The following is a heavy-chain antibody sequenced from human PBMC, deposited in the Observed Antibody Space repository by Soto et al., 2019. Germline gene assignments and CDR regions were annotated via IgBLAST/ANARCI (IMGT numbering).Heavy chain of an antibody. CDR3: ASKNTAAGTYYFDF. J-gene: IGHJ4*02. CDR1: GGSISNYY. CDR2: MYYSGSS. Sequence: SETLSLTCTVSGGSISNYYWSWLRQPPGKGLEWIGYMYYSGSSNYNPSLKSRVTISVDTSKNQFSLKVNSVTAEDTAVYYCASKNTAAGTYYFDFWGQGNPVTVSS. V-gene: IGHV4-59*01. D-gene: IGHD6-13*01.